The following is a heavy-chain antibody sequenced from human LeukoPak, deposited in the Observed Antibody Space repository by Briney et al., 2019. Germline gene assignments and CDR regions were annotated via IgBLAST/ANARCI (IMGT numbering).Heavy chain of an antibody. V-gene: IGHV3-30*04. D-gene: IGHD4-23*01. CDR1: GFTFSSYA. CDR3: ARGAHRRDDYGGFFDY. CDR2: ISSDGSKK. Sequence: GGSLRLSCEVSGFTFSSYAMHWVRQAPGKGLEWVAVISSDGSKKDYADSVKGRFTISRDNSKNTLYLQMNSLRAEDTAVYYCARGAHRRDDYGGFFDYWGQGTLVTVSS. J-gene: IGHJ4*02.